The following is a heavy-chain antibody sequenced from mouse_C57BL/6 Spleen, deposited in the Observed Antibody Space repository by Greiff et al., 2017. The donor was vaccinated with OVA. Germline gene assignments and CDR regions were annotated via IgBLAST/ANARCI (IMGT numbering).Heavy chain of an antibody. V-gene: IGHV1-61*01. CDR3: ARDGSSRGYLDV. Sequence: VQLQQPGAELVRPGSSVKLSCKASGYTFTSYWMDWVKQRPGQGLEWIGNIYPSDSETHYNQKFKDKATLTVDKSSSTAYMQLSSLTSEDSAVYYCARDGSSRGYLDVWGTGTTVTVSS. D-gene: IGHD1-1*01. CDR2: IYPSDSET. CDR1: GYTFTSYW. J-gene: IGHJ1*03.